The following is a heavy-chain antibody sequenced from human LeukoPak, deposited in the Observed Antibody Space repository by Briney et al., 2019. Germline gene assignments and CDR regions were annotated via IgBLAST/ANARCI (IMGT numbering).Heavy chain of an antibody. CDR2: ITIDGSTT. CDR1: GSTFSNYS. J-gene: IGHJ4*02. Sequence: GGSRRLACAASGSTFSNYSMHWVRQAPGKGLVWVSRITIDGSTTHYADSVKGRFTISRDNAKNTLYLQMNSLRAEDTAVYYCATDQSGPGYLGQ. V-gene: IGHV3-74*01. CDR3: ATDQSGPGY.